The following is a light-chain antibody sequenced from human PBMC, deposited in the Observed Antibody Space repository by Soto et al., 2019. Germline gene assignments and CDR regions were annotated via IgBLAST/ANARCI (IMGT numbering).Light chain of an antibody. J-gene: IGLJ1*01. Sequence: QSALTQPPSASGSPGRSVAISCTGTSSDVGGYNYVSWYQHHPGKAPKLMIYEVNKRPSGVPDRFSGSKSGNTASLTVSGLQAEDEADYYCSSYAGTSNVFGTATKVTV. CDR1: SSDVGGYNY. V-gene: IGLV2-8*01. CDR2: EVN. CDR3: SSYAGTSNV.